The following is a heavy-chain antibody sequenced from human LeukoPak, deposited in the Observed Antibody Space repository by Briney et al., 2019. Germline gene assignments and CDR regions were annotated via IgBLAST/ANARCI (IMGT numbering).Heavy chain of an antibody. Sequence: VKVSYKASGYTFTSYAISWVRKAPGQGLKWMGWIRTFNGKTDYAQKLQGRVTMTADASTSTAYMELRSLRSEDTAVYYCATGSIQDFGTMIERRGFDPWGQGTLVT. D-gene: IGHD3-22*01. CDR3: ATGSIQDFGTMIERRGFDP. V-gene: IGHV1-18*01. CDR2: IRTFNGKT. J-gene: IGHJ5*02. CDR1: GYTFTSYA.